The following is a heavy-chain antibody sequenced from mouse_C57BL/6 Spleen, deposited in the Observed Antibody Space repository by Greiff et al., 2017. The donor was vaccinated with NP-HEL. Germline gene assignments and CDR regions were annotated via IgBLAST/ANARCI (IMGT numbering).Heavy chain of an antibody. J-gene: IGHJ1*03. Sequence: QVQLKQSGAELVKPGASVKMSCKASGYTFTSYWITWVKQRPGQGLEWIGDIYPGSGSTNYNEKFKSKATLTVDTSSSTAYMQLSSLTSEDSAVYYCARSILVLGPCWDFDVWGTGTTVTVAS. CDR1: GYTFTSYW. V-gene: IGHV1-55*01. CDR2: IYPGSGST. D-gene: IGHD4-1*01. CDR3: ARSILVLGPCWDFDV.